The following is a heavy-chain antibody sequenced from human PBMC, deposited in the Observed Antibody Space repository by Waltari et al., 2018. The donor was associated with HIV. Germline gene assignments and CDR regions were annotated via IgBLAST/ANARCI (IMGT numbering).Heavy chain of an antibody. CDR1: GFIFNTYS. CDR2: ISSSGNFR. D-gene: IGHD2-15*01. V-gene: IGHV3-21*02. Sequence: EVQLVESGGGPVKPGESLRLSCVTSGFIFNTYSMNWVRQAPGKGPELSSAISSSGNFRLYADSMKGRFTISRNSAENSLYLQMNGLRAEDTAIYYCARDSRGSTWSLNWFDPWGQGTLVTVSS. CDR3: ARDSRGSTWSLNWFDP. J-gene: IGHJ5*02.